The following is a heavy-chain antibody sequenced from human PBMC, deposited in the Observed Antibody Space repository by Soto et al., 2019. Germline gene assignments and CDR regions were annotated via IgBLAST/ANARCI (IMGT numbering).Heavy chain of an antibody. CDR2: MYPGDSDT. D-gene: IGHD3-9*01. CDR3: ARRGRELDNYDVLIGFDY. J-gene: IGHJ4*02. CDR1: GYSFATHW. V-gene: IGHV5-51*01. Sequence: GESRKICCKGSGYSFATHWIGWVRQMPGKGLEWMGIMYPGDSDTRYGPSFEGRVTISADKSINTAYLQWHSLEAADTAMYYCARRGRELDNYDVLIGFDYWGQGTLVTVSS.